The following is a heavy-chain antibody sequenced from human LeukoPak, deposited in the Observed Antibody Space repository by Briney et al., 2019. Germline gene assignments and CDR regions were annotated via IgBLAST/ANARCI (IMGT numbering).Heavy chain of an antibody. V-gene: IGHV3-7*05. Sequence: GGSLMLSCAASGFTFSSSWMSWVRQAPGKGLEWVANIKQDGSEKYYVDSVKGRFTISRDNAKNSLYLQMNSLRAEDTAVYYCARNPEYGGGAWGQGTLVTVSS. D-gene: IGHD6-19*01. CDR3: ARNPEYGGGA. J-gene: IGHJ5*02. CDR2: IKQDGSEK. CDR1: GFTFSSSW.